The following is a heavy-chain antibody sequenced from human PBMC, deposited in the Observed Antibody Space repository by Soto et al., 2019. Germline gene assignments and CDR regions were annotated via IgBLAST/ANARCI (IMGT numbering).Heavy chain of an antibody. V-gene: IGHV3-53*01. CDR1: GFTVSSNY. CDR3: ARDPGDYYFDY. Sequence: GGSLRLSCAASGFTVSSNYMSWVRQAPGKGLEWVSVIYSGGSTYYADSVKGRFTISRDNSKNTLYLQMNSLRADDTAVYYCARDPGDYYFDYWGQGTLVTVSS. J-gene: IGHJ4*02. CDR2: IYSGGST.